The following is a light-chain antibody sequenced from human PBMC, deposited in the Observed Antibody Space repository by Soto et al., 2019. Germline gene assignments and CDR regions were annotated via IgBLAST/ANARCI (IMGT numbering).Light chain of an antibody. CDR2: AAS. J-gene: IGKJ4*01. V-gene: IGKV1-12*01. Sequence: DIQMTQSPSSVSAFVGDRVTITCRAGQDISSWLAWYQQTPGKAPKLLISAASTLQSGVPSRFSGSGSGTDFTLTISSLRPEDFATYYCQQTDSVPPTFGGGTKVEIK. CDR1: QDISSW. CDR3: QQTDSVPPT.